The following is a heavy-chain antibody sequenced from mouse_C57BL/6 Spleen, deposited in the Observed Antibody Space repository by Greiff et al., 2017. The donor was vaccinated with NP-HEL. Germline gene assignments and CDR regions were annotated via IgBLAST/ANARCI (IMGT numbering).Heavy chain of an antibody. V-gene: IGHV3-1*01. D-gene: IGHD1-1*01. CDR2: ISYSGST. J-gene: IGHJ1*03. CDR1: GYSITSGYD. Sequence: EVKLMESGPGMVKPSQSLSLPCTVTGYSITSGYDWHWIRHFPGNKLEWMGYISYSGSTNYNPSLKTRLSITHDTSKNHFFLKLNSVTTEDTATYYCATGTTVVARNWYFDVWGTGTTVTVSS. CDR3: ATGTTVVARNWYFDV.